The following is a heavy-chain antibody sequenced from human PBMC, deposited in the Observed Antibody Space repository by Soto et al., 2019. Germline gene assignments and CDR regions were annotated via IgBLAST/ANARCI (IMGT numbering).Heavy chain of an antibody. CDR1: GFIFTRYS. CDR2: ISSTTNYI. CDR3: ARESEDLTSNFDD. J-gene: IGHJ4*02. V-gene: IGHV3-21*06. Sequence: LRLSCAASGFIFTRYSMNWVRQAPGKGLEWVSSISSTTNYIYYGDSMKGRLTISRDNAKNSLYLEMNSLRAEDTAVYYCARESEDLTSNFDDWGQGTLVTVSS.